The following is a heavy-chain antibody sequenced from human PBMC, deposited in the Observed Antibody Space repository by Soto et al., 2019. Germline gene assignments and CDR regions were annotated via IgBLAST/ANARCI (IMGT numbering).Heavy chain of an antibody. CDR2: MDPNSGST. J-gene: IGHJ6*02. CDR1: GYTFTTYD. CDR3: ARERKFDFWRKGLDV. D-gene: IGHD3-3*01. Sequence: GASVKVSCKASGYTFTTYDINWVRQAPGQGLEWLGWMDPNSGSTGYAQSFQGRITMTRNISRNTAHMELSSLQSEDTAVYYCARERKFDFWRKGLDVWGQGTTVTVSS. V-gene: IGHV1-8*01.